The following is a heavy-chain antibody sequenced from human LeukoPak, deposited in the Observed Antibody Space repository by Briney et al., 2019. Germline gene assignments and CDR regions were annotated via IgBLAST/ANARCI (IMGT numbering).Heavy chain of an antibody. CDR1: GGSISSYY. CDR2: IYYSGST. CDR3: ARAGYSSGWSGDY. D-gene: IGHD6-19*01. J-gene: IGHJ4*02. V-gene: IGHV4-59*08. Sequence: SETLSLTCTVSGGSISSYYWSWIRQPPGKGLEWIGYIYYSGSTNYNPSLKSRVTISVDTSKNQFSLKLSSVTAADTAVYYCARAGYSSGWSGDYWGQGTLVTVSS.